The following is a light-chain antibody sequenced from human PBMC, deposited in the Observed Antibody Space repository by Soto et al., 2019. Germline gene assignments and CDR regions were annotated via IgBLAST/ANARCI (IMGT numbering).Light chain of an antibody. V-gene: IGKV1-5*03. Sequence: DIQMTQSPSTLSASVGDRVTITCRASQSISHWLAWYQQKPGKAPKLLIYKTSTLETGVPSRFSGSGSGTEFTLTIISLQPDDFATYYCQHSSSYPIPFGQGTKLEIK. CDR2: KTS. CDR3: QHSSSYPIP. J-gene: IGKJ2*01. CDR1: QSISHW.